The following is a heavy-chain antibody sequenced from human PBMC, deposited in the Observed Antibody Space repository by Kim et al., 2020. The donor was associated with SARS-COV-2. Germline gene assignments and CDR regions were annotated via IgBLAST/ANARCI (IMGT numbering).Heavy chain of an antibody. J-gene: IGHJ5*02. CDR2: IYYSGST. Sequence: SETLSLTCTVSGGSISSSSYYWGWIRQPPGKGLEWIGSIYYSGSTYYNPSLKSRVTISVDTSKNQFSLKLSSVTAADTAVYYCAREGRKGPVMVRGVINWFDPWGQGTLVTVSS. D-gene: IGHD3-10*01. V-gene: IGHV4-39*07. CDR3: AREGRKGPVMVRGVINWFDP. CDR1: GGSISSSSYY.